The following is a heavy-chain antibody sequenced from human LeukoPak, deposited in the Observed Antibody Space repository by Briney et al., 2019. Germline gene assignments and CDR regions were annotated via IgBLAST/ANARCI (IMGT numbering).Heavy chain of an antibody. CDR2: IHYGGNT. Sequence: KASETLSLTCTVSGDSISSGTFYWGWVRQPPGKGLEWIGSIHYGGNTYYNPSLKSPVTISVDTSKNQFSLNLSSVTAADTAVYYCAGRVEATIWTGMEFWGQGILVTVSS. CDR3: AGRVEATIWTGMEF. CDR1: GDSISSGTFY. J-gene: IGHJ4*02. V-gene: IGHV4-39*01. D-gene: IGHD1-26*01.